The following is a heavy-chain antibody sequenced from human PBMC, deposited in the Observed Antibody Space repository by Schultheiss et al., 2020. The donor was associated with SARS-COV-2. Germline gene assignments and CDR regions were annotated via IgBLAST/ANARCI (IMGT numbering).Heavy chain of an antibody. Sequence: GGSLRLSCAASGFTFSSYSMNWVRQAPGKGLEWVSYISSSGSTIYYADSVKGRFTISRDNSKNTLYLQMNSLRAEDTAVYYCARDYGSGSYYPYYYYYMDVWGKGTTVTVSS. CDR2: ISSSGSTI. CDR1: GFTFSSYS. V-gene: IGHV3-48*01. CDR3: ARDYGSGSYYPYYYYYMDV. D-gene: IGHD3-10*01. J-gene: IGHJ6*03.